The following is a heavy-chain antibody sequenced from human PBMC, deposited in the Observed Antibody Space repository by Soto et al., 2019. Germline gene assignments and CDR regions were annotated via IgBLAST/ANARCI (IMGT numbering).Heavy chain of an antibody. CDR2: IKQDGSEK. Sequence: GGSLRLSCAASGLTFSTYSMSSVSRAPGKGLEWVANIKQDGSEKYYGDSVKGRFTISRDNAKNSLYLQMNSLRAEDTAVYYCAAGWLFFDYWGQGTMVTVSS. D-gene: IGHD5-12*01. V-gene: IGHV3-7*01. CDR1: GLTFSTYS. CDR3: AAGWLFFDY. J-gene: IGHJ4*02.